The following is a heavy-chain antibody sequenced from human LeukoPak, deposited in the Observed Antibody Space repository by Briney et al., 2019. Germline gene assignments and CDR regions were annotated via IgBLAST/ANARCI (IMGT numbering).Heavy chain of an antibody. D-gene: IGHD5-18*01. V-gene: IGHV3-23*01. Sequence: GGSLRLSCAVSGFTFSSYAMNWVRQAPGKGLEWVSAISSSGGRTYYADSVKGRFTISRDNSKNTLDLQMNSLRPEDTAVYYCAKVGFRGYTYGTTEYWGQGTLVTVSS. J-gene: IGHJ4*02. CDR2: ISSSGGRT. CDR1: GFTFSSYA. CDR3: AKVGFRGYTYGTTEY.